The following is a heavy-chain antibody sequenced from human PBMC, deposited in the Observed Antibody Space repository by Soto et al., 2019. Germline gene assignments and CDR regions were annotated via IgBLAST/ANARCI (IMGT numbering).Heavy chain of an antibody. J-gene: IGHJ4*02. CDR3: TTDLGVLVPAAIGSDY. Sequence: GWALRLACASSVFTFINAWMRWVRQAPGKGLEWVGRIKSKTDGGTTDYAAPVKGRFTISRDDSKNTLYLQMNSLKTEDTAVYYCTTDLGVLVPAAIGSDYWGQGTLV. CDR1: VFTFINAW. D-gene: IGHD2-2*01. CDR2: IKSKTDGGTT. V-gene: IGHV3-15*01.